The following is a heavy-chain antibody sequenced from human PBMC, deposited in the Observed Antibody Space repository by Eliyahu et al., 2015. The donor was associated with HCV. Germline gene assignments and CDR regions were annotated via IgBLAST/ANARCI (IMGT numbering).Heavy chain of an antibody. D-gene: IGHD1-14*01. J-gene: IGHJ3*02. Sequence: QVELQQWGAGLLKPSETLSLTCAVYGGSFSDYHWSWIRQPPGKGLEWIGEVNHSGYTNYNASLKSRLTISIDTSKNQFSLKVTSVTAADTAVYYCAGLAWEPLSDEPFAIWGQGTTVTVSS. CDR3: AGLAWEPLSDEPFAI. V-gene: IGHV4-34*01. CDR2: VNHSGYT. CDR1: GGSFSDYH.